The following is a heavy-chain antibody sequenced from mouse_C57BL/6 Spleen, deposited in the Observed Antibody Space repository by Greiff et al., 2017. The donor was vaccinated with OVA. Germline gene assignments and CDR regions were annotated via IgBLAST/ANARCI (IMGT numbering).Heavy chain of an antibody. CDR1: GYTFTSYW. V-gene: IGHV1-69*01. Sequence: QVQLQQPGAELVMPGASVKLSCKASGYTFTSYWMHWVKQRPGQGLEWIGEIDPSDSYTNYNQKFKGKSTLTVDKSSSTAYMQLSSLTSEDSAVYYCARGGDVDYWGQGTTLTVS. D-gene: IGHD3-3*01. CDR3: ARGGDVDY. J-gene: IGHJ2*01. CDR2: IDPSDSYT.